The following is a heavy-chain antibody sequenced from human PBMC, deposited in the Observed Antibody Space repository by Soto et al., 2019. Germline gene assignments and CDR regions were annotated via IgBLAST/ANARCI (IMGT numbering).Heavy chain of an antibody. CDR2: INPYNGNT. D-gene: IGHD3-10*01. V-gene: IGHV1-18*01. CDR1: GYMFLSYG. Sequence: GASVKLSCKASGYMFLSYGISCVRQAPEQGLDWMGWINPYNGNTNSAQKVQGRVTMTTDTSTSTAYMELRSLRSDDTAVYYCARCRYYGSGDYHAMDVWGQGTTVTVSS. CDR3: ARCRYYGSGDYHAMDV. J-gene: IGHJ6*02.